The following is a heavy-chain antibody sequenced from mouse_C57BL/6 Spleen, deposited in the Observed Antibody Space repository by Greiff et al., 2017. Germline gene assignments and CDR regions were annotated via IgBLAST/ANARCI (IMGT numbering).Heavy chain of an antibody. CDR1: GYTFTDYE. J-gene: IGHJ4*01. CDR3: TRWDNFPGMDY. V-gene: IGHV1-15*01. D-gene: IGHD1-3*01. Sequence: QVQLKQSGAELVRPGASVTLSCKASGYTFTDYEMHWVKQTPVHGLEWIGAIDPETGGTAYNQKFKGKAILTADKSSSTAYMELRSLTSEDSAVYYCTRWDNFPGMDYWGQGTSVTGSS. CDR2: IDPETGGT.